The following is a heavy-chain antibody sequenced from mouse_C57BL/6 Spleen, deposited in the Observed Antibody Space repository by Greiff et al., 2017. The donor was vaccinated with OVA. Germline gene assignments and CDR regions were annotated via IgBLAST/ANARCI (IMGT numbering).Heavy chain of an antibody. D-gene: IGHD1-1*01. V-gene: IGHV1-64*01. CDR3: AREGYGRGSGYYFDY. CDR2: IHPNSGST. CDR1: GYTFTSYW. Sequence: QVQLQQPGAELVKPGASVKLSCKASGYTFTSYWMHWVKQRPGQGLEWIGMIHPNSGSTNYNEKFKSKATLTVDKSSSTAYIQLSSLTSEDSAVYYWAREGYGRGSGYYFDYWGQGTTLTVSS. J-gene: IGHJ2*01.